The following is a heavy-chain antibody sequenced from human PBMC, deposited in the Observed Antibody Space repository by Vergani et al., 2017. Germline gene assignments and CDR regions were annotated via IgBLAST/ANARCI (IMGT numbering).Heavy chain of an antibody. J-gene: IGHJ4*02. D-gene: IGHD1-14*01. V-gene: IGHV3-15*01. CDR2: SKSKTDGGTT. CDR3: TTEIASRKDY. Sequence: EVELVESGGGLEKPGGSLRLSCAASGFTFSNAWMSWVRQAPGKGLEWVGRSKSKTDGGTTDYAAPVKGRFTISRDESKNTLYLQMNSLKTDDTAVYYCTTEIASRKDYWGQGTLVTVSS. CDR1: GFTFSNAW.